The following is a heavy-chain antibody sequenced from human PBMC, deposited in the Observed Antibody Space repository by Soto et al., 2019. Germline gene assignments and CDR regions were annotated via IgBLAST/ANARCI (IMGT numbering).Heavy chain of an antibody. J-gene: IGHJ4*02. CDR2: INPNSGDT. CDR3: ARDATGMAARPFDC. CDR1: GYTFTAYF. D-gene: IGHD6-6*01. Sequence: QVQLVQSGAEVRKPGASVKVSCKASGYTFTAYFLHWVRQAPGQGLEWMGWINPNSGDTKSAQNFQARVTMTSDTSLGPVYMEVSSLRSDATAFYYCARDATGMAARPFDCWGQGSLVTVSS. V-gene: IGHV1-2*02.